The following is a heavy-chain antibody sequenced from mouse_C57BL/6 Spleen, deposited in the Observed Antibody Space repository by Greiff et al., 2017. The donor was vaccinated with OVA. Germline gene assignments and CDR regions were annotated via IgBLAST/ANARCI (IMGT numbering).Heavy chain of an antibody. Sequence: QVHVKQSGAELVRPGASVTLSCKASGYTFTDYEMHWVKQTPVHGLEWIGAIDPETGGTAYNQKFKGKAILTADKSSSTAYMELRSLTSEDSAVYYCTRYGNLFDYWGQGTTLTVSS. D-gene: IGHD2-1*01. J-gene: IGHJ2*01. V-gene: IGHV1-15*01. CDR3: TRYGNLFDY. CDR2: IDPETGGT. CDR1: GYTFTDYE.